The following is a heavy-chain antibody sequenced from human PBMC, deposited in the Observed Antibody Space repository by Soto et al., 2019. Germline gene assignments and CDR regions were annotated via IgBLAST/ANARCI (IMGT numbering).Heavy chain of an antibody. CDR3: ASSVFP. D-gene: IGHD6-19*01. Sequence: QVQLQESGPGLVKPSQTLSLTCTVSGGSISSGGYYWNWIRQHPGKGLEWIGYIYYIGSTYYNPSLKRRVTLALDTSKNQFSLKLSSVTAADTAVYYCASSVFPWGQGTLVTVSS. J-gene: IGHJ5*02. V-gene: IGHV4-31*03. CDR1: GGSISSGGYY. CDR2: IYYIGST.